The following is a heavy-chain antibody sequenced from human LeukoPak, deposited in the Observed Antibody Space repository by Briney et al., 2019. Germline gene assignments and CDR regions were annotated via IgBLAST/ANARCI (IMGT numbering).Heavy chain of an antibody. V-gene: IGHV1-18*01. CDR2: ISAYNGNT. Sequence: ASVKVSCKASGYTFTSYGISWVRQAPGQGLEWMGWISAYNGNTNYAQKLQGRVTMTTDTSTSTAYMELRSLRSDDTAVYYCAVLYYDFWSGYSYYHYGMDVWGQGTTVTVSS. CDR1: GYTFTSYG. J-gene: IGHJ6*02. CDR3: AVLYYDFWSGYSYYHYGMDV. D-gene: IGHD3-3*01.